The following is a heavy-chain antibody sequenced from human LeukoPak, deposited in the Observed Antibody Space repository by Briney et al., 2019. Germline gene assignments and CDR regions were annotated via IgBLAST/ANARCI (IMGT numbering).Heavy chain of an antibody. CDR3: AKLGYSSSSGWSDP. CDR1: GFTFSSYA. D-gene: IGHD6-6*01. Sequence: GGSLRLSCAASGFTFSSYAMSWVRQAPGKGLEWVSAISGSGGSTYYADSVKGRFTISRDNSKNTLYLQMNSLRAEDTAVYYCAKLGYSSSSGWSDPWGQGTLVTVSS. CDR2: ISGSGGST. J-gene: IGHJ5*02. V-gene: IGHV3-23*01.